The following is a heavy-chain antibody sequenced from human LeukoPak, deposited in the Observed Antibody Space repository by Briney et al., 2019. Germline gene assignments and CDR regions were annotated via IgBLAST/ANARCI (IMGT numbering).Heavy chain of an antibody. Sequence: GGSLRLSCAASGFTFSSYTMNWVRQAPGKVLEWVSSFSSSGSLMYYPDSVKGRFTISRDNAKNSLYLQMNGLRVEDTAVYYCARGGYSSGSTFEYWGQGTLVTVSS. CDR1: GFTFSSYT. J-gene: IGHJ4*02. D-gene: IGHD6-19*01. V-gene: IGHV3-21*01. CDR3: ARGGYSSGSTFEY. CDR2: FSSSGSLM.